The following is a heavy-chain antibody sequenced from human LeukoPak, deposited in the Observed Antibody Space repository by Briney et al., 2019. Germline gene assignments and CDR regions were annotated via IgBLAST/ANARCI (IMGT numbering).Heavy chain of an antibody. V-gene: IGHV1-69*13. Sequence: SVKHSCKASGGTFSSYAISWVRQAPGQGLEWMGGIIPIFGTANYAQKFQGRVTITADESTSTAYMELSSLRSEDTAVYYCARWRYCGGDCYEYFQHWGQGAPVTVSS. D-gene: IGHD2-21*01. CDR1: GGTFSSYA. J-gene: IGHJ1*01. CDR3: ARWRYCGGDCYEYFQH. CDR2: IIPIFGTA.